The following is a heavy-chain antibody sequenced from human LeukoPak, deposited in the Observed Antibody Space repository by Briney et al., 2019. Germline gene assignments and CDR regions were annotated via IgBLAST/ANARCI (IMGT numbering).Heavy chain of an antibody. CDR2: INSDGSST. V-gene: IGHV3-74*01. CDR3: AGGLSGYASSLGY. D-gene: IGHD6-6*01. J-gene: IGHJ4*02. CDR1: GFTFSSYL. Sequence: GGSLRLSCAASGFTFSSYLMHWVRQAPGKGLVWVSRINSDGSSTSYADSVRGRFSISRDNAKNTLYLQMNSLRAEDTAVYYCAGGLSGYASSLGYWGQGTLVTVSA.